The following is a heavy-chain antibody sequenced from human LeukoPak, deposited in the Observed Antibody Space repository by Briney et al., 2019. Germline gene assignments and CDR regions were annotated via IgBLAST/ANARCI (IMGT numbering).Heavy chain of an antibody. D-gene: IGHD3-3*01. CDR1: GFTFSSYA. J-gene: IGHJ6*02. CDR2: ISGSGGST. CDR3: AKDRDDFWSGYYFPACYYGMDV. Sequence: PGGSLRLSCAASGFTFSSYAMSWVRQAPGKGLEWVSAISGSGGSTYYADSVKGRFTISRDNSKNTLYLQMNSLRAEDTAVYYCAKDRDDFWSGYYFPACYYGMDVWGQGTTVTVSS. V-gene: IGHV3-23*01.